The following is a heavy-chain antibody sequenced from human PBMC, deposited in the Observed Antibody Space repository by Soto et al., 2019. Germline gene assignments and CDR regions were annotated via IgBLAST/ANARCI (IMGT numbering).Heavy chain of an antibody. Sequence: PSWTLSLTCAVHGWSVRCYDWNWIRQPPGKGLEWTGEINHTGGTPYNPSLKSRVTMSVDTSKNHFSLRLSSVTAADTAIYYCATRITVFGLLIPPFDPWGQGTQVTVSA. CDR1: GWSVRCYD. J-gene: IGHJ5*02. CDR3: ATRITVFGLLIPPFDP. V-gene: IGHV4-34*01. CDR2: INHTGGT. D-gene: IGHD3-3*01.